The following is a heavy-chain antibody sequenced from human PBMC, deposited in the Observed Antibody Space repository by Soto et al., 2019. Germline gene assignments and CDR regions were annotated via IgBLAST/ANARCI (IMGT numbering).Heavy chain of an antibody. CDR1: RFSLNTYG. Sequence: GGSLRLSCTTSRFSLNTYGMTWVRRAPGKGLEWVSTLSASGSGSYYAESVKGRFTVSRDNSKNTMYLQMNSLRDEDTAVYYCLKNSCDGSWSYGLXVWAQGTTVTVSS. CDR3: LKNSCDGSWSYGLXV. CDR2: LSASGSGS. D-gene: IGHD1-1*01. V-gene: IGHV3-23*01. J-gene: IGHJ6*02.